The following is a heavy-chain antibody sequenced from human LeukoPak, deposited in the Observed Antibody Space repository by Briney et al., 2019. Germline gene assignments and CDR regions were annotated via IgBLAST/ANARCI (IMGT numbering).Heavy chain of an antibody. V-gene: IGHV4-59*08. CDR1: GGSISSYY. Sequence: SETLSLTCTVSGGSISSYYWSWIRQPPGKELEWIGYIYYSGSTNYNPSLKSRVTISVDTSKNQFSLKLSSVTAADTAVYYCARLSSFDAFDIWGQGTMVTVSS. J-gene: IGHJ3*02. CDR2: IYYSGST. CDR3: ARLSSFDAFDI. D-gene: IGHD3-10*01.